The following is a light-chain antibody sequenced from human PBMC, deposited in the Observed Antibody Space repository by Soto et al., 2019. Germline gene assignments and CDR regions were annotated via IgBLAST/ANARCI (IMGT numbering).Light chain of an antibody. CDR1: QSISSY. J-gene: IGKJ4*01. CDR2: AAS. CDR3: QQIYSTPLP. Sequence: DIQMTQSPSSLSASVGDRVTITCRASQSISSYLNWYQQKPGKAPKLLIYAASSLQSGVPSGLSGGGSGTDFTLTISSLQPEDFATYYCQQIYSTPLPLGGGTKVDIK. V-gene: IGKV1-39*01.